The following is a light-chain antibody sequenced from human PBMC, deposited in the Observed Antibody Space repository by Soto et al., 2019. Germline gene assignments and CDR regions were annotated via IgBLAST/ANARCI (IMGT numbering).Light chain of an antibody. J-gene: IGKJ5*01. V-gene: IGKV3D-20*02. CDR2: GAS. CDR3: QQRHMWPIT. CDR1: QSVSSSY. Sequence: EIVLTQSPGTLSLSPGERATLSCRASQSVSSSYLAWYQQKPGQAPRLLIYGASSRATGIPDRFSGSGSGTDFTLTISRLEPEDSAVYYCQQRHMWPITFGQGTRLEIK.